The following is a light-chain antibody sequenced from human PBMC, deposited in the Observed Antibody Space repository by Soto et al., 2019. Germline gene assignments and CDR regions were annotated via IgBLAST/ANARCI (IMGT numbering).Light chain of an antibody. J-gene: IGKJ4*01. Sequence: DIVMTQSPDSLAVSLGERATINCKSSQVLNSSNKKNYLAWYQQKSGQPPNLLIYWASTRESGVPDRFSGSGSGTDFTLTINSLQAEDVAVYYCQQYYTTPLTFGGGTKVEIK. CDR1: QVLNSSNKKNY. CDR3: QQYYTTPLT. CDR2: WAS. V-gene: IGKV4-1*01.